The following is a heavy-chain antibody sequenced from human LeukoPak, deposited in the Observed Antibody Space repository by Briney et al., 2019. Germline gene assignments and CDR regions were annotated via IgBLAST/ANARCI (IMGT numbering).Heavy chain of an antibody. V-gene: IGHV4-59*12. Sequence: SETLSLTCTVSGGSISSYYWSWIRQPPGKGLEWIGYIYYSGSTNYNPSLKSRVTMSVDTSKNQFSLKLSSVTAADTAVYYCAGGEGYYDFWSGPKRGDWYFDLWGRGTLVTVSS. CDR1: GGSISSYY. CDR2: IYYSGST. CDR3: AGGEGYYDFWSGPKRGDWYFDL. D-gene: IGHD3-3*01. J-gene: IGHJ2*01.